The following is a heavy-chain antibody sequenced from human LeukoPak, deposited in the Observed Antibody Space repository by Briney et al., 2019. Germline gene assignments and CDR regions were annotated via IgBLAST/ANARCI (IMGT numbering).Heavy chain of an antibody. V-gene: IGHV3-48*04. CDR1: GFTFSSYS. D-gene: IGHD5-18*01. Sequence: GGSLRLSCAASGFTFSSYSMNWVRQAPGKGLKWVSYISSSSSTIYYADSVKGRFTISRDNAKNSLYLQMNSLRAEDTAVYYCARDQGGGYSYGWQSFDYWGQGTLVTVSS. J-gene: IGHJ4*02. CDR2: ISSSSSTI. CDR3: ARDQGGGYSYGWQSFDY.